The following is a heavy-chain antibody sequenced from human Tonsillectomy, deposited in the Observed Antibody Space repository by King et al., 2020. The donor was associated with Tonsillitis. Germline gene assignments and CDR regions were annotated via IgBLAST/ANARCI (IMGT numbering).Heavy chain of an antibody. CDR3: ARGDLDSSGYFLDY. Sequence: VQLVESGGGLVRPGGSLRLSCAASGFILSSHTMNWVRRAPGKGLEWVSSISANGVYIYYADSIAARFTISRDTPKNSLFLQMNRLRAEDTAVYYCARGDLDSSGYFLDYWGQGTLVTVSS. CDR2: ISANGVYI. J-gene: IGHJ4*02. V-gene: IGHV3-21*01. D-gene: IGHD3-22*01. CDR1: GFILSSHT.